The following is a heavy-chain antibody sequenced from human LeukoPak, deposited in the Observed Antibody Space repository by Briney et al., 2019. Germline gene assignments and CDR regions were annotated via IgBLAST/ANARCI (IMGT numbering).Heavy chain of an antibody. V-gene: IGHV3-33*08. J-gene: IGHJ4*02. CDR2: IWYDGSNK. Sequence: GGSLRLSCAASGFTFSSYSMNWVRQAPGKGLEWVAVIWYDGSNKYYADSVKGRFTISRDNSKNTLYLQMNSLRAEDTAVYYCARAEGSYYDFWSGYHPGYFDYWGQGTLVTVSS. CDR3: ARAEGSYYDFWSGYHPGYFDY. CDR1: GFTFSSYS. D-gene: IGHD3-3*01.